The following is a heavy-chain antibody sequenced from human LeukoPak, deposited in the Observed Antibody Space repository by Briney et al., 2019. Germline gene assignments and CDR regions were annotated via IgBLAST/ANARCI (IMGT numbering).Heavy chain of an antibody. Sequence: PGGSLRLSCAASGFTFSSYGMHWVRQAPGKGLEWVAFIRYDGSNKYYADSVKGRFTISRDSSKNTLYLQMNSLRAEDTAVYYCAKDIGMIGEPPDYWGQGTLVTVSS. J-gene: IGHJ4*02. CDR3: AKDIGMIGEPPDY. CDR2: IRYDGSNK. CDR1: GFTFSSYG. D-gene: IGHD3-22*01. V-gene: IGHV3-30*02.